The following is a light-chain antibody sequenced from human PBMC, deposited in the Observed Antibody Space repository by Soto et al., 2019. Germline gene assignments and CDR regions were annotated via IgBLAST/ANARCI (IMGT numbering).Light chain of an antibody. Sequence: EIVMTQSPATLSVSPGERATLSCRASQSVSSNLAWYQQKPGQAPRLLIYGASTRATGIPARFSGSRSGKEFTLTISSLQSEDFAVYYCQQYNNWPWTFGQGTKVEIK. CDR3: QQYNNWPWT. J-gene: IGKJ1*01. CDR2: GAS. V-gene: IGKV3-15*01. CDR1: QSVSSN.